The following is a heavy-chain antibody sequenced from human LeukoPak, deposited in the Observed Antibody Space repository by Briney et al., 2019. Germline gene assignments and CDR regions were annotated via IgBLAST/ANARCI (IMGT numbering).Heavy chain of an antibody. CDR3: SKESAAGNLNY. J-gene: IGHJ4*02. V-gene: IGHV3-23*01. CDR2: ISGSGGST. D-gene: IGHD6-13*01. Sequence: GGALRLSFAASGFTFSSYAMSWVRQAPGKGLEWVSAISGSGGSTYYADSVKGRFTISRDNSKNTLYLQMNSLRAEDTAVYYCSKESAAGNLNYWGQGTLVTVSS. CDR1: GFTFSSYA.